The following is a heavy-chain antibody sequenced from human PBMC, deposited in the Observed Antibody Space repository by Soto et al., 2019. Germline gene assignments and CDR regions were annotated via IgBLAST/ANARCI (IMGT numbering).Heavy chain of an antibody. J-gene: IGHJ5*02. V-gene: IGHV4-30-2*01. CDR1: GGSSPCDS. Sequence: QLQLQESGAGLVKPSQTLSLPCAGSGGSSPCDSWSWIRQPPGKGLEWTGYIYHSGRAFYNSSLNSRGTRSVDMAKNQIALKLVSVTAAETTVDYCVRDRGYGTLASWGQGTLVTVSS. CDR2: IYHSGRA. D-gene: IGHD5-12*01. CDR3: VRDRGYGTLAS.